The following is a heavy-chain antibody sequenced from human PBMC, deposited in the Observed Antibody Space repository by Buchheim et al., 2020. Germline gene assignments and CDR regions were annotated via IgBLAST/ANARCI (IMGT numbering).Heavy chain of an antibody. CDR2: IYYSGST. Sequence: QLQLQESGPGLVKPSETLSLTCTVSGGSISSSSYYWGWIRQPPGKGLEWIGSIYYSGSTYYNPSLKSRVTISVDTSKNQFSLKLSSVTAADTAVYYCARHKWYYYDSSGYPNWFDPWGQGTL. D-gene: IGHD3-22*01. J-gene: IGHJ5*02. CDR1: GGSISSSSYY. CDR3: ARHKWYYYDSSGYPNWFDP. V-gene: IGHV4-39*01.